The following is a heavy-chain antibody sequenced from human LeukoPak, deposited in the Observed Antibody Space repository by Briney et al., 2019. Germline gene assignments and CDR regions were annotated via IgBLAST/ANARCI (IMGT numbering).Heavy chain of an antibody. Sequence: SETLSLTCAVYGGSFSGYYWSWIRQPPGKGLEWIGEINHSGSTNYNPSLKSRVTISVDTSKSQFSLKLSSVTAADTAVYYCARGGYLGRDYWGQGTLVTVSS. CDR1: GGSFSGYY. V-gene: IGHV4-34*01. D-gene: IGHD3-9*01. CDR3: ARGGYLGRDY. CDR2: INHSGST. J-gene: IGHJ4*02.